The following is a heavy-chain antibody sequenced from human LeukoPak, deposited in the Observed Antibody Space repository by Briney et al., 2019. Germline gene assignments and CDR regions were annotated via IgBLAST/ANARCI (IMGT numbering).Heavy chain of an antibody. CDR2: ISYDGSNK. D-gene: IGHD6-19*01. V-gene: IGHV3-30*18. CDR1: GFIFSSYG. J-gene: IGHJ4*02. CDR3: AKDYHSSGWYFDY. Sequence: GRSLRLSCAACGFIFSSYGMHWVRQAPGKGLEWVAVISYDGSNKYYADSVKGRFTISRDNSKNTLYLQMNSLRAEDTAVYYCAKDYHSSGWYFDYWGQGTLVTVSS.